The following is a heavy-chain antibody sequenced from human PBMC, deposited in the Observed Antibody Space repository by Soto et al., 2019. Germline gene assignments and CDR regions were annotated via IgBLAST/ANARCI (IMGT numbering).Heavy chain of an antibody. J-gene: IGHJ4*02. CDR2: ISVYDGNT. V-gene: IGHV1-18*04. Sequence: QVQLVQSGAEVKKPGASVKVSCKTSGYTFASYGISWVRQGPGQGFEWMGWISVYDGNTKYAPKLQGRVTITTDRSTSTAYMELGSLRSDDTAVYYCARDSPLDYWGQGTLVTVSS. CDR1: GYTFASYG. CDR3: ARDSPLDY.